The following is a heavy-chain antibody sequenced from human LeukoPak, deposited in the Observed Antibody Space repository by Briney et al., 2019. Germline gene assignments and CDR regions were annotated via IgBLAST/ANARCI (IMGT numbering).Heavy chain of an antibody. CDR1: GFPFSSYA. D-gene: IGHD2-21*02. CDR3: ASGGDPEKYYAEYFQH. V-gene: IGHV3-64*04. J-gene: IGHJ1*01. CDR2: ISDSGGST. Sequence: PRGSLRLSCSASGFPFSSYAMHWVRQAPGKGLEYVSAISDSGGSTYYADSVKGRFTISRDNSKNTLYLQMSSLRAEDTAVYYCASGGDPEKYYAEYFQHWGQGTLVTVSS.